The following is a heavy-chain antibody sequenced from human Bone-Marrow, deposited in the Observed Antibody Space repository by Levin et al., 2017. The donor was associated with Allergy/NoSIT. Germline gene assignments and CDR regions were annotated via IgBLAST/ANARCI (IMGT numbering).Heavy chain of an antibody. Sequence: SETLSLTCAVYGGSFSGYYWSWIRQPPGKGLEWIGEINHSGSTNYNPSLKSRVTISVDTSKNQFSLKLSSVTAADTAVYYCAKGDYFDYWGQGTLVTVSS. V-gene: IGHV4-34*01. J-gene: IGHJ4*02. CDR3: AKGDYFDY. CDR1: GGSFSGYY. CDR2: INHSGST. D-gene: IGHD1-26*01.